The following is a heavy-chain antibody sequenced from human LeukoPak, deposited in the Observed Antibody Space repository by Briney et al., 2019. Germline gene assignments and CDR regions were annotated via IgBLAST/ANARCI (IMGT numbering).Heavy chain of an antibody. D-gene: IGHD2-15*01. Sequence: ASVKVSCKASGGTFSSYAISWVRQAPVQGLEWMGGIIPIFGTANYAQKFQGRVTITTDESTSTAYMELSSLRSEDTAVYYCAGRNCSGGSCQGNYFDYWGQGTLVTVSS. CDR1: GGTFSSYA. CDR2: IIPIFGTA. J-gene: IGHJ4*02. V-gene: IGHV1-69*05. CDR3: AGRNCSGGSCQGNYFDY.